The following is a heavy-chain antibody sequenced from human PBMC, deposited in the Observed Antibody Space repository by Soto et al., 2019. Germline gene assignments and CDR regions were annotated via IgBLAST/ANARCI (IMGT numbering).Heavy chain of an antibody. CDR2: STWNSGNI. J-gene: IGHJ4*02. CDR3: ARDNSSSSLTHLDY. D-gene: IGHD6-13*01. CDR1: GFTFDDYA. Sequence: EVQLVESGGGLVQPGRSLRLSCAASGFTFDDYAMHWVRQAPGKGLEWVSGSTWNSGNIGQADSVKGRFTISRDNAKNSLYLQMNSLRAEDTAVYYCARDNSSSSLTHLDYWGQGTLVTVSS. V-gene: IGHV3-9*01.